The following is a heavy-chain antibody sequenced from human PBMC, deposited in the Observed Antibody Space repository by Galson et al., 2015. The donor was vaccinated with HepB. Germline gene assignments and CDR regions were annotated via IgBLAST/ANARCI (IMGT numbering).Heavy chain of an antibody. Sequence: LRLSCAASGFPFSSYGMHWVRQAPGKGLEWVALISYDGNKKLYADSVRGRFTISRDNSKNTLYLQMNSLRADDTAVFYCARGTDFLTGYFYFDYWGQGILVTVSS. J-gene: IGHJ4*02. CDR3: ARGTDFLTGYFYFDY. CDR1: GFPFSSYG. D-gene: IGHD3/OR15-3a*01. CDR2: ISYDGNKK. V-gene: IGHV3-30*03.